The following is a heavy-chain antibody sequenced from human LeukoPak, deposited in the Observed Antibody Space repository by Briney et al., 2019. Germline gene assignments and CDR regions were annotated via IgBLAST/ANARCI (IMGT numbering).Heavy chain of an antibody. V-gene: IGHV1-8*03. CDR3: ARVQLWSPYYYYYYMDV. D-gene: IGHD5-18*01. Sequence: GPAKVSCKASGYTFTSYDINWVRQATGQGLEWMGWMNPNSGNTGYAQKFQGRVTITRNTSISTAYMELSSLRSEDTAVYYCARVQLWSPYYYYYYMDVWGKGTTITVSS. J-gene: IGHJ6*03. CDR2: MNPNSGNT. CDR1: GYTFTSYD.